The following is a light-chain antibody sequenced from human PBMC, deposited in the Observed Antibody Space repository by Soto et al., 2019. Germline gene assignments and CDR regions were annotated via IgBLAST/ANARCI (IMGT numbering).Light chain of an antibody. CDR1: SSDVGGYKY. CDR2: EVI. Sequence: QSALTQPASVSGSPGQSITISCTGTSSDVGGYKYVSWYQQHPGKAPKLIIYEVINRPSGVSNRFSGSKSGNTASLTISGLQAEDEADYYCISYTTSSTVVFGGGTKLTVL. CDR3: ISYTTSSTVV. J-gene: IGLJ2*01. V-gene: IGLV2-14*01.